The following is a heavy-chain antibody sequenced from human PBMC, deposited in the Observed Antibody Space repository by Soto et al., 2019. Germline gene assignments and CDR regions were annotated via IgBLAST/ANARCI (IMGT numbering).Heavy chain of an antibody. V-gene: IGHV1-18*01. D-gene: IGHD1-1*01. CDR3: ARNDDFAFDL. J-gene: IGHJ3*01. CDR1: GYTFSNYG. Sequence: QVQLVQSGAEVKKPGASVKVSCKTSGYTFSNYGINWVRLAPGQGLEWMGWINTYTSITNYAQRFQGRVTMTTDTSTSTVCMELRSLRSADTAVYSCARNDDFAFDLWGQGTTVTVSS. CDR2: INTYTSIT.